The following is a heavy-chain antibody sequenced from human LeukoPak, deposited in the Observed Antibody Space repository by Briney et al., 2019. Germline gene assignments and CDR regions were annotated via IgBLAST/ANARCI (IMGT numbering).Heavy chain of an antibody. CDR1: GGSISSSYYY. D-gene: IGHD3-10*01. V-gene: IGHV4-39*07. Sequence: PSETLSLTCTVSGGSISSSYYYWGWIRQPPGKGLEWIGTIYYSGSTYYNPSLKSRVTISVDTSKNQFSLKLSSVTAADTAVYYCTFNLGSGSYAFDIWGQGTMVTVSS. CDR2: IYYSGST. J-gene: IGHJ3*02. CDR3: TFNLGSGSYAFDI.